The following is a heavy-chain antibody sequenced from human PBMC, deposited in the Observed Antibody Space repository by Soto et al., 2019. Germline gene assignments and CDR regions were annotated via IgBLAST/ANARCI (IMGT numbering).Heavy chain of an antibody. D-gene: IGHD3-9*01. J-gene: IGHJ4*02. CDR3: ARDFYDILTGYYPDY. Sequence: ASVKVSCKASGYTFTSYGISWVRQAPGQGLEWMGWISAYNGNTNYAQKLQGRVTMTTDTSTSTAYMELRSLRSDDTAVYYCARDFYDILTGYYPDYWSQGTQVTVSS. CDR1: GYTFTSYG. V-gene: IGHV1-18*01. CDR2: ISAYNGNT.